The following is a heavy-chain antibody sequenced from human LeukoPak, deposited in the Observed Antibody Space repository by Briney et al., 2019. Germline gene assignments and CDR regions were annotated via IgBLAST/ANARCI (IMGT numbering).Heavy chain of an antibody. CDR3: ARVDFQYGITMIRGVLRSGYYYGMDV. V-gene: IGHV4-39*07. J-gene: IGHJ6*02. CDR1: GGSISSSTYS. CDR2: IYYSGNT. Sequence: SETLSLTCTVSGGSISSSTYSWGWLRQPPGKGLEWFGTIYYSGNTFYNPSLERRVPISVDTSKHQFSLKLTSLTAADTAVYYCARVDFQYGITMIRGVLRSGYYYGMDVWGQGTTVTVSS. D-gene: IGHD3-10*01.